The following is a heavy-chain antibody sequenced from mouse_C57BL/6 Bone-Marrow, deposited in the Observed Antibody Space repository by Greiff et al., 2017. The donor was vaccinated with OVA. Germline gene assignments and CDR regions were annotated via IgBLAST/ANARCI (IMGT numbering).Heavy chain of an antibody. J-gene: IGHJ3*01. V-gene: IGHV1-15*01. Sequence: QVQLQQSGAELVRPGASVTLSCKASGYTFTDYEMHWVKQTPVHGLEWIGAIDPETGGTAYNQKFKGKAILTADKSSSTAYMELRSLTTEDSAVYYCTWVFAYWGQGTLVTVSA. CDR3: TWVFAY. CDR2: IDPETGGT. CDR1: GYTFTDYE.